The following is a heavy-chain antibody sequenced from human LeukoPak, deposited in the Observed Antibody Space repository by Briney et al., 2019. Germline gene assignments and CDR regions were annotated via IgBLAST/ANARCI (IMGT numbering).Heavy chain of an antibody. CDR2: IYYSGST. CDR3: AREAFYYDSSGYWDAFDI. CDR1: GGSISSYY. V-gene: IGHV4-39*07. D-gene: IGHD3-22*01. Sequence: SETLSLTCTVSGGSISSYYWGWIRQPPGKGLECIGNIYYSGSTYYNPSLKSRVTISVDTSKNQFSLKLNSVTAADTAVYYCAREAFYYDSSGYWDAFDIWGQGTMVTVSS. J-gene: IGHJ3*02.